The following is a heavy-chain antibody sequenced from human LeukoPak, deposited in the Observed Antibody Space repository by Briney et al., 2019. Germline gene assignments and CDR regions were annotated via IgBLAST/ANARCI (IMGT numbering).Heavy chain of an antibody. CDR2: IDEKRRT. CDR1: GSFSDHS. V-gene: IGHV4-34*01. CDR3: ARHGGPYTWYPYYYYYMDV. Sequence: SETLSLTCAVYGSFSDHSWSWVRQPPGKGLKWIGEIDEKRRTSYSPSLTSRVTMSVDTSKNQFSLKLSSVTAADTAVYFCARHGGPYTWYPYYYYYMDVWGKGTSVTVSS. J-gene: IGHJ6*03. D-gene: IGHD6-13*01.